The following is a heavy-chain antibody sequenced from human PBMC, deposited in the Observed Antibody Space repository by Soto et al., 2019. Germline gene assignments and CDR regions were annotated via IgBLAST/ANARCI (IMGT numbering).Heavy chain of an antibody. CDR2: ISAYNGNT. CDR1: GYTFTSYG. Sequence: GASVKVSCKASGYTFTSYGISWVRQAPGQGLEWMGWISAYNGNTNYAQKLQGRVTMTTDTSTSTAYMELRSLRSEDTAVYYCARDRKPFYDILTGPRYYYGMDVWGQGTTVTVSS. V-gene: IGHV1-18*01. D-gene: IGHD3-9*01. J-gene: IGHJ6*02. CDR3: ARDRKPFYDILTGPRYYYGMDV.